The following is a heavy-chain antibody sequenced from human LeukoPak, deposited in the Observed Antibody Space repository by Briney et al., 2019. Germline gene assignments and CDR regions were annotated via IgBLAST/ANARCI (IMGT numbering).Heavy chain of an antibody. D-gene: IGHD6-19*01. CDR3: AKEWLVDFLDY. J-gene: IGHJ4*02. Sequence: GGSLRLSCAASGFAFSGYSMNWLRQAPGKGLEWVAYISSSSKTIHYADSVKGRFTISRDNAKNSLYLQMNSLRAEDTAVYYCAKEWLVDFLDYWGQGTLVTVSS. CDR2: ISSSSKTI. V-gene: IGHV3-48*01. CDR1: GFAFSGYS.